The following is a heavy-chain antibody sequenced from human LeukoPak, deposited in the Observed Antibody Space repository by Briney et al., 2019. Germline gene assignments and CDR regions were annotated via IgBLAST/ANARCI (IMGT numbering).Heavy chain of an antibody. V-gene: IGHV1-2*02. CDR2: INPNSGGT. CDR1: GYTFTGYY. J-gene: IGHJ6*02. D-gene: IGHD6-13*01. Sequence: ASVKVSCKASGYTFTGYYMHWVRQAPGQGLEWMGWINPNSGGTNYAQKFQGRVTMTRDTSISTAYMELSRLRSDDTAVYYCARRMLVAAAGPLDVWGQGTTVTVSS. CDR3: ARRMLVAAAGPLDV.